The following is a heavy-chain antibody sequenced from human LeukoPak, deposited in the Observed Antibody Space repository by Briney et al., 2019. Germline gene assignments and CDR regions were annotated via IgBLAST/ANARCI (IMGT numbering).Heavy chain of an antibody. CDR2: IKEDGSEK. CDR1: GFTFSNYW. D-gene: IGHD2-15*01. V-gene: IGHV3-7*01. CDR3: ARSQNWWLDY. Sequence: GGSLRLSCAVSGFTFSNYWMTWVRQAPGKGLEWVAHIKEDGSEKYYVDSVKGRFTISRDNAKNSLYLQMNSLRAEDTAIYYCARSQNWWLDYCGQGTLVTVSS. J-gene: IGHJ4*02.